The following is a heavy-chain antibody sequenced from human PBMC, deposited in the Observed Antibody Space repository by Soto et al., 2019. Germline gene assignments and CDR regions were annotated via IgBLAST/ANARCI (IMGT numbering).Heavy chain of an antibody. CDR2: FDPEDGET. D-gene: IGHD3-3*01. CDR1: GYTLTELS. V-gene: IGHV1-24*01. CDR3: ARTGRGSGVYNWFDP. J-gene: IGHJ5*02. Sequence: ASVKVSCKVSGYTLTELSMHWVRQAPGKGLEWMGGFDPEDGETIYAQKFQGRVTMTEDTSTDTAYMELRSLRSDDTAVYYCARTGRGSGVYNWFDPWGQGTLVTVSS.